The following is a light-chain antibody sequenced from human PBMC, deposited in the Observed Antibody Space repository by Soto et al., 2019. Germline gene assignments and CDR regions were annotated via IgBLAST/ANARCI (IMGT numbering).Light chain of an antibody. CDR1: QGIVNY. J-gene: IGKJ4*01. CDR3: QQANSFPLT. Sequence: IQMTQSQTAMSGCVEDRVTITCRASQGIVNYLLWFQQKPGKVPKRLIYAASSLESGVPSRFSGSGSGTEFTLTISSLQPEDFATYYCQQANSFPLTFGGGTKVDIK. CDR2: AAS. V-gene: IGKV1-17*03.